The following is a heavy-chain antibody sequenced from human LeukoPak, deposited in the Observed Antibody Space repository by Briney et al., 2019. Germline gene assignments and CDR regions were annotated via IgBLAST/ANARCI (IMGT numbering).Heavy chain of an antibody. CDR1: GYSISGGYY. V-gene: IGHV4-38-2*01. J-gene: IGHJ4*02. CDR3: ARRYQLYYFDY. Sequence: SETLSLTCAVSGYSISGGYYWGWIRQPPGKGLEWIGSIYHSGSTYYNPSLKSRVTISVDTSKNQFSLKLSSVTAADTAVYYCARRYQLYYFDYWGQGTLVTVSS. CDR2: IYHSGST. D-gene: IGHD2-2*01.